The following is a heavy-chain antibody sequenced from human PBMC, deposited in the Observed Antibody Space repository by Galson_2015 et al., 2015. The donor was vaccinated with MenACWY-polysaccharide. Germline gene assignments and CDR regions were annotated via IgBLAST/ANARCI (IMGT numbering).Heavy chain of an antibody. CDR3: ARDPLDSSGYTRGSVFDL. D-gene: IGHD3-22*01. J-gene: IGHJ2*01. CDR1: GFTFRCFW. Sequence: SLSISCAASGFTFRCFWLGWVRQAPGKGLVWVAIIVQDGSEKYYVDAVKRRFSISRDNAKNSLYLQMNSLRSEDTAVYYCARDPLDSSGYTRGSVFDLWGRGTLVTVSS. CDR2: IVQDGSEK. V-gene: IGHV3-7*01.